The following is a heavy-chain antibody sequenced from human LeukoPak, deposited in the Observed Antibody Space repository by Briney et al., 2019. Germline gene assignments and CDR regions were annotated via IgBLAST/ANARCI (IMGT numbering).Heavy chain of an antibody. J-gene: IGHJ5*02. CDR2: INHSGST. CDR1: GGSFSGYY. CDR3: ARQGIVVVVAAIGSWFDP. D-gene: IGHD2-15*01. Sequence: SETLSLTCAVYGGSFSGYYWSWIRQPPGKGLEWIGEINHSGSTNYNPSLKSRVTISVDTSKNQFSLKLSSVTAADTAVYYCARQGIVVVVAAIGSWFDPWGQGTLVTVSS. V-gene: IGHV4-34*01.